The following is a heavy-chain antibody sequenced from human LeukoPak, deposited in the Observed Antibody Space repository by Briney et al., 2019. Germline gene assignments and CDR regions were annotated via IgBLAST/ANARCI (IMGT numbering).Heavy chain of an antibody. D-gene: IGHD3-3*01. V-gene: IGHV1-8*03. CDR2: MNPNSGNT. CDR1: GYTFTSYD. J-gene: IGHJ4*02. CDR3: ARGPKAAVLRFLEWLPPSIYYFDY. Sequence: GASVKVSCKASGYTFTSYDINWVRQATGQGLEWMGWMNPNSGNTGYAQKFQGRVTITRNTSISTAYMELSSLRSEDTAVYYCARGPKAAVLRFLEWLPPSIYYFDYWGQGTLVTVSS.